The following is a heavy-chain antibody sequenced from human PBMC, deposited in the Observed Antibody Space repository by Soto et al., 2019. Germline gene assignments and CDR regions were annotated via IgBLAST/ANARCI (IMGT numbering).Heavy chain of an antibody. Sequence: GGSLRLSCAASGFTFDDYGMSWVRQAPGKGLEWVSGINWNGGSTGYADSVKGRFTISRDNAKNSLYLQMNSLRAEDTALYHCARGGSDYGLYYYYYYMDVWGKGTTVTVSS. CDR3: ARGGSDYGLYYYYYYMDV. J-gene: IGHJ6*03. D-gene: IGHD4-17*01. V-gene: IGHV3-20*01. CDR1: GFTFDDYG. CDR2: INWNGGST.